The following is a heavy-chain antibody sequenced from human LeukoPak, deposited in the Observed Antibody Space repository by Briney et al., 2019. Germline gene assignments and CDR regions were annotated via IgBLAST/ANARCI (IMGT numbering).Heavy chain of an antibody. Sequence: PSETLSLTCTVSSDSISSYCWSWIRQPPGKGLEWIGYIHYTGTTSYIPSLKSRVTISVDTSKNQFSLTLSSVTAADTAVYYCARDRDDSSTYYFRLDPWGQGTLVTVSS. D-gene: IGHD3-22*01. CDR2: IHYTGTT. CDR1: SDSISSYC. CDR3: ARDRDDSSTYYFRLDP. V-gene: IGHV4-59*01. J-gene: IGHJ5*02.